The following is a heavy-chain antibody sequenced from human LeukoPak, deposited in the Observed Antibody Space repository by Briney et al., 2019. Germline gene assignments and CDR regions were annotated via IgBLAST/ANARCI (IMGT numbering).Heavy chain of an antibody. CDR1: GYSFTSYW. J-gene: IGHJ4*02. V-gene: IGHV5-51*01. D-gene: IGHD1-26*01. Sequence: HGESLKISCKGSGYSFTSYWIGWVRQMPGKGLEWMGIIYPGDSDTRYSPSFQGQVTISADKSISAAYLQWSSLKASDTAMYYCARAGIVGATSFDYWGQGTLVTVSS. CDR2: IYPGDSDT. CDR3: ARAGIVGATSFDY.